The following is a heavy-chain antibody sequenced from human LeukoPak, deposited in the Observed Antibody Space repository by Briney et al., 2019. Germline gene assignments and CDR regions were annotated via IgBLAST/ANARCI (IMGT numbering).Heavy chain of an antibody. CDR1: GFTFDDYA. J-gene: IGHJ4*02. D-gene: IGHD7-27*01. CDR3: AKGDWGFPFDY. V-gene: IGHV3-23*01. CDR2: ISGSSGRT. Sequence: GGSLRLSCAASGFTFDDYAMHWVRQAPGKGLEWVSTISGSSGRTYYADSVKGRFTISRDNSKNTLYLQMNNLRADYTAVYYCAKGDWGFPFDYWGQGTLVTVSS.